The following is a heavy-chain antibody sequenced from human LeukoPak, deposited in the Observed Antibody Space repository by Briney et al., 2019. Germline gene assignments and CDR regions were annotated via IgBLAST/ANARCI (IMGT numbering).Heavy chain of an antibody. V-gene: IGHV4-59*11. J-gene: IGHJ4*02. CDR1: GGSISGHY. D-gene: IGHD2-2*01. CDR2: VYYRGST. Sequence: PSETLSLTCTVSGGSISGHYWGWIRQPPGKGLEWIGHVYYRGSTNYNPSLASRVTLSVATSKNQFSLKLTSVTAADTAVYYCARDLPGTSFFDYWGQGTQLTVSS. CDR3: ARDLPGTSFFDY.